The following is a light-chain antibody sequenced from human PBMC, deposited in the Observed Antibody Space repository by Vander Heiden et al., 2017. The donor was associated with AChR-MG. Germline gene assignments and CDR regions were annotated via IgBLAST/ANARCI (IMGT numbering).Light chain of an antibody. J-gene: IGLJ2*01. V-gene: IGLV3-1*01. CDR3: QVWDSSTVV. CDR1: KLGDKY. CDR2: QDT. Sequence: SSDLTQSPSVSVPPVQAASITCSGDKLGDKYVSWYQQKPGQSPLLVIYQDTKRPTGVPEQFSGSNSGNIATLTISGTQAMDEADYYCQVWDSSTVVFGKGTKLTVL.